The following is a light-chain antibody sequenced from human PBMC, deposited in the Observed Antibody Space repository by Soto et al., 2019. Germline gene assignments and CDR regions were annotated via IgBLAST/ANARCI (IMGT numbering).Light chain of an antibody. J-gene: IGLJ1*01. CDR1: SSDVGSYNF. Sequence: QSALTQPASVSGSPGQXXTISCTGTSSDVGSYNFVSWYQEHPGKAPKVMIYEVYKRPSGVSNRFSGSKSGSTASLTISGLQVEDEADYYCCSYAGSSTYVFGTGTKLTVL. CDR2: EVY. V-gene: IGLV2-23*02. CDR3: CSYAGSSTYV.